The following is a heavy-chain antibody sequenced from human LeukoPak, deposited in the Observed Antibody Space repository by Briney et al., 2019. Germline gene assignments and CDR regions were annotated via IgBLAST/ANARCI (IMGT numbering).Heavy chain of an antibody. D-gene: IGHD2-15*01. CDR2: IKQDGSQR. Sequence: GGSLRLSCAASRFTFSNYWMSWVRQAPGKGLERVAKIKQDGSQRYYVDSVTGRFTISRDNAKNSLYLQMNSLRADDTAIYYCARGFCSSGRCSKYDYWGQGTLVTVSS. CDR3: ARGFCSSGRCSKYDY. J-gene: IGHJ4*02. CDR1: RFTFSNYW. V-gene: IGHV3-7*01.